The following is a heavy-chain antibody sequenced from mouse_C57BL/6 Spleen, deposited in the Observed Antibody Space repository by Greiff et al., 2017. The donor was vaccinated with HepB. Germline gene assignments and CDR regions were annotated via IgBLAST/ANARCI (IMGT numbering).Heavy chain of an antibody. D-gene: IGHD1-1*01. CDR3: AREGTTVVATSYWYFDV. CDR2: IDPSDSET. CDR1: GYTFTSYW. J-gene: IGHJ1*03. Sequence: VQLQQPGAELVRPGSSVKLSCKASGYTFTSYWMHWVKQRPIQGLEWIGNIDPSDSETHYNQKFKDKATLTVDKSSSTAYTQLSSLTSEDSAVYYCAREGTTVVATSYWYFDVWGTGTTVTVSS. V-gene: IGHV1-52*01.